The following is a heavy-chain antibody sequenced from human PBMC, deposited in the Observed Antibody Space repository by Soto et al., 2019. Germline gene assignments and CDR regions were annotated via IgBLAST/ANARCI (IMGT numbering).Heavy chain of an antibody. CDR3: ARVEYCGGDCYYPGYFQQ. Sequence: PSETLSLTCTVSGDSISPYYWSWIQQPPGKGLEWIGYIFYSGSTSYNPSLKSRVTISVDTSKNQFSLNLYSLTSADTAVYYCARVEYCGGDCYYPGYFQQWGQGTLVTVSS. D-gene: IGHD2-21*02. CDR1: GDSISPYY. V-gene: IGHV4-59*01. CDR2: IFYSGST. J-gene: IGHJ1*01.